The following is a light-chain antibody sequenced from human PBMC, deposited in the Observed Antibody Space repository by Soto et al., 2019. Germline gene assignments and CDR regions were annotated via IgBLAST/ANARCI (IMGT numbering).Light chain of an antibody. J-gene: IGLJ3*02. CDR1: SSDVGGYAY. Sequence: QSALTQPASVSGSPGQSITISCTGISSDVGGYAYVSWYQQHPGKVPKLMIYEVSSRPSGVSNRFSGSKSGNTASLTISGLQAEDEADYYRSSYTNSTTVFGGGTQLTVL. CDR2: EVS. V-gene: IGLV2-14*01. CDR3: SSYTNSTTV.